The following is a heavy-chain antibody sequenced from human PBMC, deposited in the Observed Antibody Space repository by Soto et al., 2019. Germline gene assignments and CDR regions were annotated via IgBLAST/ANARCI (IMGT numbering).Heavy chain of an antibody. J-gene: IGHJ6*02. CDR1: GYSFTNYW. D-gene: IGHD2-2*01. CDR3: ARRHCSSTSCPRSYYGMDV. Sequence: LGESLKISCKDSGYSFTNYWISWVRQMPGKGLEWMGRIDPSDSYTNYSPSFQGLVTISADKSISTAYLQWSSLKASDTAVYYCARRHCSSTSCPRSYYGMDVWGQGTTVTVSS. V-gene: IGHV5-10-1*01. CDR2: IDPSDSYT.